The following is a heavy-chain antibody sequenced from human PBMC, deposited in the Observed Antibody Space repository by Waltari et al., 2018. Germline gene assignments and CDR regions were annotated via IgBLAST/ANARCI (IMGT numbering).Heavy chain of an antibody. V-gene: IGHV3-23*01. Sequence: EVQLLESGGGLVQPGGSLRLPCAASGFTFRRYPLGWVRQAPGKGLEWVSAISGSGGSTYYADSVKGRFTISRDNSKNTLYLQMNSLRAEDTAVYYCANLIFGSGWPLWGQGTLVTVSS. CDR1: GFTFRRYP. CDR3: ANLIFGSGWPL. D-gene: IGHD6-19*01. J-gene: IGHJ4*02. CDR2: ISGSGGST.